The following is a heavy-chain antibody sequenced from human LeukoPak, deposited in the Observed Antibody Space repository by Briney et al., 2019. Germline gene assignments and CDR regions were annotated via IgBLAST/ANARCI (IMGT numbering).Heavy chain of an antibody. D-gene: IGHD3-10*01. CDR3: ARDQELGL. Sequence: KPSETLSLTCTVSGASINSYYWNWIRQPAGKGLEWIGRSYISGSTDYNPSLKSRVTVSVDTSQNQFSLKLTSVTAADTAVYYCARDQELGLWGQGTLVTVSS. CDR2: SYISGST. CDR1: GASINSYY. J-gene: IGHJ4*02. V-gene: IGHV4-4*07.